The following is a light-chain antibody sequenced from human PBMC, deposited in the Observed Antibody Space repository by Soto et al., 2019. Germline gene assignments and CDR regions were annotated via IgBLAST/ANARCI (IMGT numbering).Light chain of an antibody. CDR3: QTWGTGIRV. CDR2: LSSDGSH. CDR1: SGHSTYA. Sequence: QPVLTQSPSASASLGASVKLTCTLSSGHSTYAIAWHQQQPEKGPRYLMKLSSDGSHSKGDGIPDRFSGSSSGAERYLTISSLQSEDEADYYCQTWGTGIRVFGGGTKLIVL. J-gene: IGLJ3*02. V-gene: IGLV4-69*01.